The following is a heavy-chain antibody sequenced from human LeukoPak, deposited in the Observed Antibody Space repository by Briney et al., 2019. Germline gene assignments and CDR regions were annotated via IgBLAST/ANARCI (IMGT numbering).Heavy chain of an antibody. CDR2: ISGSGGST. V-gene: IGHV3-23*01. Sequence: GGSLRPSCAASRFTFSSYAMSWVRQAPGKGLEWVSAISGSGGSTYYADSVKGRFTISRDNSKNTLYLQMNSLRAEDTAVYYCAKDLLDSPNGPNWFDPWGQGTLVTVSS. CDR1: RFTFSSYA. CDR3: AKDLLDSPNGPNWFDP. D-gene: IGHD1-1*01. J-gene: IGHJ5*02.